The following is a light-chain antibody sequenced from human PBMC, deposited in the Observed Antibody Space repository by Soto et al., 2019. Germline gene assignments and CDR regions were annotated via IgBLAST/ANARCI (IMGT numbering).Light chain of an antibody. Sequence: QSALTQPASVSGSPGQSITISCTGTSSDVGNYNVVSWYQQHPGKAPKLMIYEAYKRTSGVSNRFSGSKSGNTASLTISWLQADDEADYYCCSYAGFSTYVFGTGTKLTVL. CDR3: CSYAGFSTYV. V-gene: IGLV2-23*01. J-gene: IGLJ1*01. CDR1: SSDVGNYNV. CDR2: EAY.